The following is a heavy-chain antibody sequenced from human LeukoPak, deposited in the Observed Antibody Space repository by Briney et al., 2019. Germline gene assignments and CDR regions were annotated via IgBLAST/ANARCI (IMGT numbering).Heavy chain of an antibody. D-gene: IGHD2-2*01. CDR1: GYTFTRYG. V-gene: IGHV1-18*01. J-gene: IGHJ6*02. CDR3: ARRMDCSSTSCYPLYYYYYYGMDV. Sequence: ASVKVSCKASGYTFTRYGISWVRQAPGQGLEWLGWISAYNGNTNYAQKLQGRVTMTTDTSTSTAYMELRSLRSDDTAVYYCARRMDCSSTSCYPLYYYYYYGMDVWGQGTTVTVSS. CDR2: ISAYNGNT.